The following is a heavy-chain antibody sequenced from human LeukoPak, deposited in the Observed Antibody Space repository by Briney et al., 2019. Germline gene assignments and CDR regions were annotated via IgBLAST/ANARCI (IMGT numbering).Heavy chain of an antibody. CDR2: IRYDGSNK. CDR3: AKFGYCSGGNCLDY. J-gene: IGHJ4*02. Sequence: GGSLRLSCAASGFTFSSYGMHWVRQAPGKGLEWVAFIRYDGSNKYYADSVKGRFTISRDNSKNTLYLQMNSLRAEDTAVYYCAKFGYCSGGNCLDYWGQGTLVTVSS. D-gene: IGHD2-15*01. CDR1: GFTFSSYG. V-gene: IGHV3-30*02.